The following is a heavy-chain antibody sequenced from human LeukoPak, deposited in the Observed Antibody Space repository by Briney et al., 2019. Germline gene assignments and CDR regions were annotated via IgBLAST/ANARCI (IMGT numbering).Heavy chain of an antibody. J-gene: IGHJ4*02. CDR3: AKDVRITGTKLVY. D-gene: IGHD1/OR15-1a*01. Sequence: GGPLRLSCAASGFTFSSYGMHWARQAPGKGLEWVTFIRDDGSNKYYADSVKGRFTIYRDNSKNTLYLQMNSLRAEDTAVYYCAKDVRITGTKLVYWGQGTLVIVSS. CDR2: IRDDGSNK. V-gene: IGHV3-30*02. CDR1: GFTFSSYG.